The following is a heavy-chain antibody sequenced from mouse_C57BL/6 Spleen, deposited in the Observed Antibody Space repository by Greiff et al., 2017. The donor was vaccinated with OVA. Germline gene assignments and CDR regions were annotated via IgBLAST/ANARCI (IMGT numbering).Heavy chain of an antibody. CDR3: ARKGILLRSSYAMDY. J-gene: IGHJ4*01. Sequence: VQLQQSGAELARPGASVKLSCKASGYTFTSYGISWVKQRTGQGLEWIGEIYPRSGNTYYNEKFKGKATLTADKSSSTAYMELRSLTSEDSAVYFCARKGILLRSSYAMDYWGQGTSVTVSS. CDR1: GYTFTSYG. D-gene: IGHD1-1*01. V-gene: IGHV1-81*01. CDR2: IYPRSGNT.